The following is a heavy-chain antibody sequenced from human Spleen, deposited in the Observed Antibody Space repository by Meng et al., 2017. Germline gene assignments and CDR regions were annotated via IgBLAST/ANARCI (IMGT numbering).Heavy chain of an antibody. CDR3: ATWRREPNFDY. CDR2: FDPEDGET. CDR1: GYTFTTYG. V-gene: IGHV1-24*01. D-gene: IGHD1-26*01. J-gene: IGHJ4*02. Sequence: ASVKVSCKASGYTFTTYGISWVRQAPGQGLEWMGGFDPEDGETIYAQKFQGRVTMTGDTSTDTAYMELSSLRSEDTAVYYCATWRREPNFDYWGQGTLVTVSS.